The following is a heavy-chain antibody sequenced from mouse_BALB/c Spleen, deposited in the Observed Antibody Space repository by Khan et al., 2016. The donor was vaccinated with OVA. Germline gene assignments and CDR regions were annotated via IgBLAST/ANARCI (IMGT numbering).Heavy chain of an antibody. V-gene: IGHV3-2*02. J-gene: IGHJ3*01. Sequence: VQLKESGPGLVKPSQSLSLTCTVTGYSITSDYAWNWIRQFPGNKLEWMGYISYSGSTSYNPSLKSRISIIRDTSKNQFFLQLNSVTAEDTATYYCAGWFAYWGQGTLVTVSA. CDR3: AGWFAY. CDR2: ISYSGST. CDR1: GYSITSDYA.